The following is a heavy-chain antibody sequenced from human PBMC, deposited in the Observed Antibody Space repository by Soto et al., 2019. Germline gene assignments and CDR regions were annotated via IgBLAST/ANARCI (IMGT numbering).Heavy chain of an antibody. V-gene: IGHV4-31*03. CDR3: ARGFYGDYVLVDY. Sequence: SETLSLTCTVSGGSISSGGYYWSWIRQHPGKGLEWIGYIYYSGSTYYNPSLKSRVTISVDTSKNQFSLKLSSVTAADTAVYYCARGFYGDYVLVDYWGQGTLVTVSS. D-gene: IGHD4-17*01. J-gene: IGHJ4*02. CDR1: GGSISSGGYY. CDR2: IYYSGST.